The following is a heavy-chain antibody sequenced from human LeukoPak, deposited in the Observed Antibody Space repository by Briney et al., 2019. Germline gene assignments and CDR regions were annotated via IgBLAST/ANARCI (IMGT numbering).Heavy chain of an antibody. D-gene: IGHD3-9*01. J-gene: IGHJ4*02. CDR3: ARVLHYYDILAGYSRDFDY. CDR1: GYTFTSYG. Sequence: ASVKVSCKASGYTFTSYGISWLRQAPGQGLEWMGWISAYNGNTNYAQKLQGRVTMTTDTSTSTAYMELRSPRSDGTAVYYCARVLHYYDILAGYSRDFDYWGQGTLVTVSS. CDR2: ISAYNGNT. V-gene: IGHV1-18*01.